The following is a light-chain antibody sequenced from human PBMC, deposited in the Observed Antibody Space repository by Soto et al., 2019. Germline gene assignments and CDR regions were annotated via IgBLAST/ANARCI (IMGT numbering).Light chain of an antibody. V-gene: IGKV3-20*01. CDR1: QSVGTR. J-gene: IGKJ5*01. Sequence: PGARATLYCRASQSVGTRLAWYQHKTGQAPSLLMSGASSRATGIPDRFSGSGSETDFTLTISRLEPEDFALYYCQHYQVGQPIAFGRGTRLEIK. CDR2: GAS. CDR3: QHYQVGQPIA.